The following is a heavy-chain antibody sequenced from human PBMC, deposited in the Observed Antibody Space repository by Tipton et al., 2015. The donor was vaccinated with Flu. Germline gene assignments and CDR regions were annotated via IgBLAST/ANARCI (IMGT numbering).Heavy chain of an antibody. J-gene: IGHJ4*02. CDR1: GFTFITYA. D-gene: IGHD5/OR15-5a*01. Sequence: GSLRLSCAASGFTFITYAMSWVRQAPGKGLEWVSAISGGGATAYFADSVKGRFAISRDNSKNTLFLQMNSLRAEDTAVYYCAKVIPEKVSGLDYWGQGTLVTVSS. CDR3: AKVIPEKVSGLDY. CDR2: ISGGGATA. V-gene: IGHV3-23*01.